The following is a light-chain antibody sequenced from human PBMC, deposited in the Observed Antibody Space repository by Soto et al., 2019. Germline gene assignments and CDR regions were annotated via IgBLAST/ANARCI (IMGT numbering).Light chain of an antibody. CDR2: DVS. J-gene: IGLJ1*01. CDR3: SSYTSSSTLDV. Sequence: QSALTQPASVSGSPGQSITISCTGTSSDVGGYNYVSWYQQHPGKAPKLMIYDVSNRPSEVSNRFSGSKSGNTASLTISGLQAEDEADYYCSSYTSSSTLDVFGTGTKLTVL. CDR1: SSDVGGYNY. V-gene: IGLV2-14*01.